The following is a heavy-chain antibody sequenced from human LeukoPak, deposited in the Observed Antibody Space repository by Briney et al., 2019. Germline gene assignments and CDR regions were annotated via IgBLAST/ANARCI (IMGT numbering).Heavy chain of an antibody. D-gene: IGHD6-6*01. CDR2: ISGSGGST. V-gene: IGHV3-23*01. J-gene: IGHJ3*02. CDR3: AKERLAARPGGDAFDI. CDR1: GFTFSSYA. Sequence: GGSLRRYCAASGFTFSSYAMSWVRQAPGKGLEWVSAISGSGGSTYYADSVKGRFTISRDNSKNTLYLQMNSLRAEDTAVYYCAKERLAARPGGDAFDIWGQGTMVTVSS.